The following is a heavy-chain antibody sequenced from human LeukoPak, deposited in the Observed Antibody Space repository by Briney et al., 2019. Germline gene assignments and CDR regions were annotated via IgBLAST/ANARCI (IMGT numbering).Heavy chain of an antibody. Sequence: SETLSLTCAVYGGSFSGYYWSWIRQPPGKGLEWIGEINHSGSTNYNPSLKSRVTISVDTSKNHFSLKLSSVTAADTAVYYCARDGVAVAGTWGYWFDAWGKGTQVTVSS. J-gene: IGHJ5*02. D-gene: IGHD6-13*01. CDR3: ARDGVAVAGTWGYWFDA. V-gene: IGHV4-34*01. CDR2: INHSGST. CDR1: GGSFSGYY.